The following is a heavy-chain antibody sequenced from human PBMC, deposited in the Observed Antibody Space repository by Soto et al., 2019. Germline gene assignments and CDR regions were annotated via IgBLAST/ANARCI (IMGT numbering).Heavy chain of an antibody. Sequence: EVQLLESGGGLVQPGGSLRLSCAASGFTFSSYAMTWVRQAPGKGLEWVSFSSATGAGTYYADSVKGRFTISRDNSENTLYLQMTSLRADDTAVYYCAKDRRAGGNYGFYSDFWGQGALVIVSS. CDR2: SSATGAGT. J-gene: IGHJ4*02. V-gene: IGHV3-23*01. CDR3: AKDRRAGGNYGFYSDF. CDR1: GFTFSSYA. D-gene: IGHD1-7*01.